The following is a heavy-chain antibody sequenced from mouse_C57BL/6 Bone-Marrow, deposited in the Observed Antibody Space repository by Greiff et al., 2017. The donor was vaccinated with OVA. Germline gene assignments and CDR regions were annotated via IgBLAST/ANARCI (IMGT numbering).Heavy chain of an antibody. CDR2: IDPETGGT. D-gene: IGHD2-3*01. CDR3: TLDGYYVAWFAY. V-gene: IGHV1-15*01. CDR1: GYTFTDYE. Sequence: VQLQQSGAELVRPGASVTLSCKASGYTFTDYEMHWVKQTPVHGLEWIGAIDPETGGTAYNQKFKGKAILTADKSSSTAYMELRSLTSEDTAVYYCTLDGYYVAWFAYWGQGTLVTVSA. J-gene: IGHJ3*01.